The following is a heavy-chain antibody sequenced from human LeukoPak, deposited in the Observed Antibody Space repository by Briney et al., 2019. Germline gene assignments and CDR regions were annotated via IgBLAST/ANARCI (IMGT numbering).Heavy chain of an antibody. D-gene: IGHD1-26*01. J-gene: IGHJ4*02. V-gene: IGHV1-24*01. CDR1: GYTFTSYD. CDR3: ATAWGATGVTGY. CDR2: FDPEDGET. Sequence: ASVKVSCKASGYTFTSYDINWVRQAPGKGLEWMGGFDPEDGETIYAQKFQGRVTMTEDTSTDTAYMELSSLRSEDTAVYYCATAWGATGVTGYWGQGTLVTVSS.